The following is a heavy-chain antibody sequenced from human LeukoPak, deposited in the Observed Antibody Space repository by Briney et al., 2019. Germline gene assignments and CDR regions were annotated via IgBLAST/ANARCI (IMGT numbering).Heavy chain of an antibody. D-gene: IGHD3-3*01. Sequence: GESLRLSCVVSGFTLSSYSMNWVRQAPGKGLEWVSSISMSSDYIYYADSVKGRFTISRDNARNSLYLQMNSLRAEDTAFYYCAKAELGVDTFFDYWGQGTLVTVSS. CDR2: ISMSSDYI. V-gene: IGHV3-21*04. CDR1: GFTLSSYS. J-gene: IGHJ4*02. CDR3: AKAELGVDTFFDY.